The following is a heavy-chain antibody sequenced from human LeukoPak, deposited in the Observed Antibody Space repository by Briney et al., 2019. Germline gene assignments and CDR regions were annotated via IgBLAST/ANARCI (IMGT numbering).Heavy chain of an antibody. Sequence: ASVKVSXKASGYTFTGYYMHWVRQAPGQGLEWMGWINPNSGGTNYAQKFQGRVTMTRDTSISTAYMELSRLRSDDTAVYYCARGPIRPPVVVIAIYDYWGQGTLVTVSS. D-gene: IGHD2-21*01. V-gene: IGHV1-2*02. J-gene: IGHJ4*02. CDR1: GYTFTGYY. CDR3: ARGPIRPPVVVIAIYDY. CDR2: INPNSGGT.